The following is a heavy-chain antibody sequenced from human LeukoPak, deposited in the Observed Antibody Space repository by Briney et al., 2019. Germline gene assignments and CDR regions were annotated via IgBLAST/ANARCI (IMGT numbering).Heavy chain of an antibody. D-gene: IGHD3-3*01. Sequence: ASVKVSCKASGGTFSSYAISWVRQAPGQGLEWMGWINTNTGNPTYAQGFTGRFVFSLDTSVSTAYLQISSLKAEDTAVYYCARDQPYDFWSGRSLHYYYYYYMDVWGKGTTVTVSS. J-gene: IGHJ6*03. CDR2: INTNTGNP. CDR1: GGTFSSYA. V-gene: IGHV7-4-1*02. CDR3: ARDQPYDFWSGRSLHYYYYYYMDV.